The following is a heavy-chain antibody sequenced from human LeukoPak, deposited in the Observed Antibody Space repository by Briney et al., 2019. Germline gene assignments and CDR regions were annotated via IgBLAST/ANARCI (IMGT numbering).Heavy chain of an antibody. V-gene: IGHV3-7*01. CDR3: VREGSGHYFYFFDY. CDR2: IKPDGGEK. D-gene: IGHD4-17*01. Sequence: GGSLRLSCAASGFTFSTYWMGWARQSPGKGLEWVANIKPDGGEKYYVDSVKGRLTISRDNAKNSLYLQMNSLRAEDTAVYYCVREGSGHYFYFFDYWGQGTLVTVSS. J-gene: IGHJ4*02. CDR1: GFTFSTYW.